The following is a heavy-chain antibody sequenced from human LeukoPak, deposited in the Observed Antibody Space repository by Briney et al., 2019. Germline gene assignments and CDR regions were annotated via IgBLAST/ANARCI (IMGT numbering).Heavy chain of an antibody. CDR2: IWNDGSQK. V-gene: IGHV3-33*01. J-gene: IGHJ4*02. Sequence: GGSLRLSCATSGFTFSSYGMHWVRQAPGKGLEWVAVIWNDGSQKYYADSVKGRFTISRDNSKNTLYLQMNSLRAEDTAVYYCARAEDIVATGALDYWGQGTLVTVSS. CDR3: ARAEDIVATGALDY. D-gene: IGHD5-12*01. CDR1: GFTFSSYG.